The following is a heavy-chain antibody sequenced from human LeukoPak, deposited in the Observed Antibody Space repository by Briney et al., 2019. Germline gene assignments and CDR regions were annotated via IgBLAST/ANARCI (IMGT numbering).Heavy chain of an antibody. CDR3: ARDNSGWSSFDY. D-gene: IGHD6-19*01. CDR2: IYYTGST. CDR1: GGSISIYY. V-gene: IGHV4-59*01. Sequence: PSETLSLTCTVSGGSISIYYWSWIRQPPGKGLEWIGYIYYTGSTNYNPSLKSRVTISVDTSKSQFSLKLSSVTAADTAVYYCARDNSGWSSFDYWGQGTLVTVSS. J-gene: IGHJ4*02.